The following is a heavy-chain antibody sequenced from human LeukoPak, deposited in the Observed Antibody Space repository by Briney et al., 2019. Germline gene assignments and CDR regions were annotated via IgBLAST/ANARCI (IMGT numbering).Heavy chain of an antibody. CDR3: ATEITMVRGVMN. CDR2: FDPEDGET. Sequence: ASVKVPCKVSGYTLTELSMHWVRQAPGKGLEWMGGFDPEDGETIYAQKFQGRVTMTEDTSTDTAYMELSSLRSEDTAVYYCATEITMVRGVMNWGQGTLVTVSS. D-gene: IGHD3-10*01. J-gene: IGHJ4*02. V-gene: IGHV1-24*01. CDR1: GYTLTELS.